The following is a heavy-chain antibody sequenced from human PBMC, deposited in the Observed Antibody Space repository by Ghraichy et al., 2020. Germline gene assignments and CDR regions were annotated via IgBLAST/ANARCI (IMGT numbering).Heavy chain of an antibody. D-gene: IGHD6-13*01. CDR3: VKGATAAGTLG. V-gene: IGHV3-64D*06. CDR1: GFTFSSYA. Sequence: GGSLRLSCSASGFTFSSYAMHWVRQAPGKGLEYVSAISSNGGSTYYADSVKGRFTISRDNSKNTLYLQMSSLRAEDTAVYYCVKGATAAGTLGWGQGTLVTVSS. J-gene: IGHJ4*02. CDR2: ISSNGGST.